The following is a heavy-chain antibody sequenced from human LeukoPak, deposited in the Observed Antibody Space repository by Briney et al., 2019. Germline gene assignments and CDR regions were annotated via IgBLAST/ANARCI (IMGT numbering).Heavy chain of an antibody. CDR3: AKDTDGAAAGTTWGH. J-gene: IGHJ4*02. CDR1: GFTFDDYG. V-gene: IGHV3-9*01. CDR2: ISWNSGSI. D-gene: IGHD6-13*01. Sequence: GRSLRLSCAASGFTFDDYGTHWVRQAPGKGLEWVSGISWNSGSIGYADSVKGRFTISRDNAKNSLYLQMNSLRAEDTALYYCAKDTDGAAAGTTWGHWGQGTLVTVSS.